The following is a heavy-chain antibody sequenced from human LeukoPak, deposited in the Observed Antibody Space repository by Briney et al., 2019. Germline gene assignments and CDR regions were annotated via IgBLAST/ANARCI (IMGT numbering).Heavy chain of an antibody. D-gene: IGHD5-18*01. CDR3: ARHGGHSSPPHY. CDR2: VYYSGST. Sequence: SEILSPTCTVSGGSISSYYWSWIRQPPGKGLEWIGYVYYSGSTNYNPSLKSRVTISVDTSKNQFSLKLTSVTAADTAVYYCARHGGHSSPPHYWGQGTLVTVSS. V-gene: IGHV4-59*08. J-gene: IGHJ4*02. CDR1: GGSISSYY.